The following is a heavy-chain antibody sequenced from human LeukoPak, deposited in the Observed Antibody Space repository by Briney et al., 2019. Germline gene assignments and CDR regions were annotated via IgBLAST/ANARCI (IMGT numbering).Heavy chain of an antibody. CDR1: GFTFSSSW. CDR2: MRADGSVR. V-gene: IGHV3-7*05. CDR3: ARDPLYGSGA. J-gene: IGHJ5*02. D-gene: IGHD6-19*01. Sequence: GGSLRLSCAASGFTFSSSWMSWVRQAPGKGLEWVANMRADGSVRNYVDSVKGRFTISRDNAKNSLYLQMNSLRAEDTAVYYCARDPLYGSGAWGQGTLVTVSS.